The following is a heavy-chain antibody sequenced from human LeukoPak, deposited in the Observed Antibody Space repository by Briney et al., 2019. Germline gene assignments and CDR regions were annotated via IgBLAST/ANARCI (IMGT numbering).Heavy chain of an antibody. CDR2: FDPEDGET. D-gene: IGHD1-26*01. Sequence: ASVKVSCKVSGYTLTELSMHWVRQAPGKGLEWMGGFDPEDGETIYAQKFQGRVTMTEDTSTDTAYMELSSLRSEDTAVYYCAKTIVGATRASWYFDLWGRGTLVTVSS. J-gene: IGHJ2*01. V-gene: IGHV1-24*01. CDR3: AKTIVGATRASWYFDL. CDR1: GYTLTELS.